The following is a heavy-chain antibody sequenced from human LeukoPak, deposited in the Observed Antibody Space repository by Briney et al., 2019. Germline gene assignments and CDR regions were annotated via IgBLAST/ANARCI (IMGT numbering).Heavy chain of an antibody. CDR1: GFTFSSYG. CDR2: IRYDGSNK. J-gene: IGHJ4*02. Sequence: PGGSLRLSCAASGFTFSSYGMHWVRQAPGKGLEWVAFIRYDGSNKYYADSVKGRFTISRDNSKNTLYLQMNSLRAEDTAVYYCAKDIGEQWLKLVIDYWGQGTLVTVSS. D-gene: IGHD6-19*01. V-gene: IGHV3-30*02. CDR3: AKDIGEQWLKLVIDY.